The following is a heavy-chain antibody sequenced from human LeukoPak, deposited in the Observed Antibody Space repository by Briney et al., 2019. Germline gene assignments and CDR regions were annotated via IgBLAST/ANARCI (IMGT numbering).Heavy chain of an antibody. D-gene: IGHD3-10*01. CDR3: ARPSGSGSYYYYYYGMDV. Sequence: GGSLRLSCAASGFTFSSYAMSWVRQAPGKGLEWVSAISGSGGSTYYADSVKGRFTISRDNSKNTLYLQMNSLRAEDTAVYYCARPSGSGSYYYYYYGMDVWGQGTTVTVSS. CDR2: ISGSGGST. J-gene: IGHJ6*02. CDR1: GFTFSSYA. V-gene: IGHV3-23*01.